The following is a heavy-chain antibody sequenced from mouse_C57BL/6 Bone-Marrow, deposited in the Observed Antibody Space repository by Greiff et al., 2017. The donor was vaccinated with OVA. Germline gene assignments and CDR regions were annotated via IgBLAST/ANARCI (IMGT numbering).Heavy chain of an antibody. CDR3: ASGPYYCSSWYFDV. Sequence: EVKLMESGPGLVKPSQSLSLTCSVTGYSITSGYYWNWIRQFPGNKLEWMGYISYDGSNNYNPSLKNRISITRDTSKNQFFLKLNSVTTEDTATYYCASGPYYCSSWYFDVWGTGTTVTVSS. D-gene: IGHD1-1*01. CDR2: ISYDGSN. CDR1: GYSITSGYY. V-gene: IGHV3-6*01. J-gene: IGHJ1*03.